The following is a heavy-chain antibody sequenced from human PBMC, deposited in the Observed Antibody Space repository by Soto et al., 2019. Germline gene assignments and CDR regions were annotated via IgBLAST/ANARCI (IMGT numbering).Heavy chain of an antibody. D-gene: IGHD3-22*01. Sequence: GASVKVSCKASGYTFTSYGISWVRQAPGQGLEWMGWISAYNGNTNYAQKLQGRVTMTTDTSTSTAYMELRSLRSDDTAVYYCARDKEYDSSGYYFGGDDAFDIWGQGTMVTVSS. V-gene: IGHV1-18*01. CDR1: GYTFTSYG. J-gene: IGHJ3*02. CDR3: ARDKEYDSSGYYFGGDDAFDI. CDR2: ISAYNGNT.